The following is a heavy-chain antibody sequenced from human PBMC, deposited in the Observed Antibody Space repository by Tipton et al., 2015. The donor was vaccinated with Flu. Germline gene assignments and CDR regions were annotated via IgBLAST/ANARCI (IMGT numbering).Heavy chain of an antibody. CDR1: GFIFSDYC. D-gene: IGHD3-10*01. Sequence: LRLSCAASGFIFSDYCMNWIRQPPGKGLEWIGEINHSGRTNYNPSLKSRVTVSVDTSKNQFSLKVTSVTAADTAVYYCARGLYGSGSHQRRYFDSWGQGTLVTVSS. CDR3: ARGLYGSGSHQRRYFDS. J-gene: IGHJ4*02. V-gene: IGHV4-34*01. CDR2: INHSGRT.